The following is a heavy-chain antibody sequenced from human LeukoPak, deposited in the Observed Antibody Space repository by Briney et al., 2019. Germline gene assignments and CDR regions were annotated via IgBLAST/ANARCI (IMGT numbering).Heavy chain of an antibody. D-gene: IGHD3-10*01. CDR2: ISGSGGST. Sequence: GGSLRLSCAASGFTFSSYAMSWVRQAPGKGLEWVSAISGSGGSTYYADSVKGRFAISRDNSKNTLYLQMNSLRAEDTAVYYCAKGRLGGSRGLDYWGQGTLVTVSS. CDR3: AKGRLGGSRGLDY. J-gene: IGHJ4*02. CDR1: GFTFSSYA. V-gene: IGHV3-23*01.